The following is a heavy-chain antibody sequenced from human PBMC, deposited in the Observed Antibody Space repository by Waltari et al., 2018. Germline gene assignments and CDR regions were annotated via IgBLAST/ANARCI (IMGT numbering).Heavy chain of an antibody. CDR2: IIPIFGTA. CDR3: ARELKYYYDSSGYSYYFDY. J-gene: IGHJ4*02. D-gene: IGHD3-22*01. V-gene: IGHV1-69*15. CDR1: GGTFSSYA. Sequence: QVQLVQSGAEVKKPGSSVKVSCKASGGTFSSYAISWVRQAPGQGLEWMGRIIPIFGTANYAQKFQGRVTSTADESTSTAYMELSSLRSEDTAVYYCARELKYYYDSSGYSYYFDYWGQGTLVTVSS.